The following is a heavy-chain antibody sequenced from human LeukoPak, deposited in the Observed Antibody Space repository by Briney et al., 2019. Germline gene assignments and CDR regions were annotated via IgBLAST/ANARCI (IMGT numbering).Heavy chain of an antibody. J-gene: IGHJ5*02. CDR2: IKQDGSEK. D-gene: IGHD1-26*01. Sequence: GGSLRLSCAASGFTFSSYWMSWVRQAPGKGLEWVANIKQDGSEKYYVDSVKGRFTISRDNAKNSLYLQMDSLRAEDTAVYYCANSLGIGSYSGPNWFDPWGQGTLVTVSS. CDR3: ANSLGIGSYSGPNWFDP. V-gene: IGHV3-7*02. CDR1: GFTFSSYW.